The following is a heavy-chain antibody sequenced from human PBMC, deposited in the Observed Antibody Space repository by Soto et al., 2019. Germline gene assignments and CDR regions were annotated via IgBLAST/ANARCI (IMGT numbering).Heavy chain of an antibody. D-gene: IGHD2-15*01. J-gene: IGHJ5*02. CDR3: ARHRYCSGGSCYSPNWFDP. CDR2: IYYSGST. V-gene: IGHV4-59*04. Sequence: SETLSLTCTVSGGSISSYYWSWIRQPPGKGLEWIGYIYYSGSTYYNPSLKSRVTISVDTSKNQFSLKLSSVTAADTAVYYCARHRYCSGGSCYSPNWFDPWGQGTLVTVSS. CDR1: GGSISSYY.